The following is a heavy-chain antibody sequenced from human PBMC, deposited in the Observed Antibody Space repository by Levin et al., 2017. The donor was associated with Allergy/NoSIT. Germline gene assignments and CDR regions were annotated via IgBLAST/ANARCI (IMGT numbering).Heavy chain of an antibody. CDR1: GGSVSSNSYY. Sequence: SQTLSLTCTVSGGSVSSNSYYWTWIRQPPGKGLELIGYIYYSGSTNYNPSLKSRVTISVDTSKNQFSLKLSSVTAADTAVYYCARWYYYGSGSRRFDPWGQGTLVTVSS. J-gene: IGHJ5*02. V-gene: IGHV4-61*01. D-gene: IGHD3-10*01. CDR3: ARWYYYGSGSRRFDP. CDR2: IYYSGST.